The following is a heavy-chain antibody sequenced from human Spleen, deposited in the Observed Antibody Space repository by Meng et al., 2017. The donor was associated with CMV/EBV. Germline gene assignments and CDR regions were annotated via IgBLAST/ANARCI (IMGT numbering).Heavy chain of an antibody. J-gene: IGHJ4*02. D-gene: IGHD4-23*01. Sequence: GGSFSGDYWSWIRQPPGKGLGWIGEINHSGSTNYNPSLKSRVTISVDTSKNQFSLKLSSVTAADTAVYYCARGAWVRKKVVSKDFDYWGQGTLVTVSS. CDR2: INHSGST. V-gene: IGHV4-34*01. CDR3: ARGAWVRKKVVSKDFDY. CDR1: GGSFSGDY.